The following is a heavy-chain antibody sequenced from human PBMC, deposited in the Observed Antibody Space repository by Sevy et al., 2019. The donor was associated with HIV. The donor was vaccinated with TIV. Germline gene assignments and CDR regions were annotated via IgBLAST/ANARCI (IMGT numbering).Heavy chain of an antibody. J-gene: IGHJ4*02. CDR3: AKDDLGSIDY. V-gene: IGHV3-23*01. Sequence: GGSLRLSCAVSGFSFDSYGMTWVRQAPGKGLEWVSAISGSGTRTYYADSVKGRFTISRDNSKNTLYLQMNSLRTEDTAVYYCAKDDLGSIDYWGQGTLVTVSS. CDR2: ISGSGTRT. D-gene: IGHD3-10*01. CDR1: GFSFDSYG.